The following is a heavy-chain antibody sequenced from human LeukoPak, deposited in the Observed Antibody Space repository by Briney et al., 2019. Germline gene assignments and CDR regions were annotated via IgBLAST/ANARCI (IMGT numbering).Heavy chain of an antibody. CDR3: ARWVGYGDYFDY. CDR2: IYTSGST. J-gene: IGHJ4*02. D-gene: IGHD4-17*01. CDR1: GGSISSGSYY. Sequence: PSETLSLTCTVSGGSISSGSYYWSWIRQPAGKGLEWIGRIYTSGSTNYNPSLKRRVTISVDTSKNQFSLKLSSVTAADTAVYYCARWVGYGDYFDYWGQGTLVTVSS. V-gene: IGHV4-61*02.